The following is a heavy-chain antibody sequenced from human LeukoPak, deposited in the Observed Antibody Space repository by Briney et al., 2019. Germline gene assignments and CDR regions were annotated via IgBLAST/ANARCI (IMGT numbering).Heavy chain of an antibody. J-gene: IGHJ4*02. D-gene: IGHD6-13*01. CDR2: ISSSSSTI. CDR3: ARVGIGYYFDY. CDR1: GLTTSSYS. Sequence: GGSLRLTCAASGLTTSSYSMNWVRQAPGKGLQWVSYISSSSSTIYYADSVKGRFTISRDNAKNSLYLQMNSLRAEDTAVYYCARVGIGYYFDYWGQGTLVTVSS. V-gene: IGHV3-48*04.